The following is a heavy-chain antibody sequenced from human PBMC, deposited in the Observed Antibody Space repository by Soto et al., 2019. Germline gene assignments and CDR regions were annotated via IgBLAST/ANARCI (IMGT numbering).Heavy chain of an antibody. CDR1: GFTFSTYG. V-gene: IGHV3-30*18. J-gene: IGHJ6*02. CDR3: AKDFEVSGSHYGTLNYYYGMDV. D-gene: IGHD3-10*01. Sequence: QVQLVESGGGVVQPGRSLRLSCAASGFTFSTYGMQWVRQAPGKGLEWVAVISYDGYLKYYVDAVKGRFTVARDNSKNTLFLEMNSLRVEGTAVYFCAKDFEVSGSHYGTLNYYYGMDVWGQGTTVTVSS. CDR2: ISYDGYLK.